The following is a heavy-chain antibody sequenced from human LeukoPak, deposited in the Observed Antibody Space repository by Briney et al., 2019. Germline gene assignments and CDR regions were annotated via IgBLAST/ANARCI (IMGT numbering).Heavy chain of an antibody. Sequence: ASVKVSCKASGGTLSSYAISWVRQAPGQGLEWMGGIIPIFGTANYAQKFQGRVTITADESTSTAYMELSSLRSEDTAVYYCASRRGFYFDYWGQGTLVTVSS. CDR3: ASRRGFYFDY. D-gene: IGHD3-16*01. CDR1: GGTLSSYA. V-gene: IGHV1-69*01. J-gene: IGHJ4*02. CDR2: IIPIFGTA.